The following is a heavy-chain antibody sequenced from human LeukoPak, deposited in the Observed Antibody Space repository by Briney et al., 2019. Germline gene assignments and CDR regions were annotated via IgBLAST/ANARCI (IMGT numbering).Heavy chain of an antibody. CDR1: GFTFSSYA. J-gene: IGHJ4*02. V-gene: IGHV3-23*01. CDR2: ISGSGGST. D-gene: IGHD3-9*01. Sequence: GGSLRLSCAASGFTFSSYAMSWVRQAPGKGLEWVSAISGSGGSTYYADSVKGRFTISRDNSKNTLYLQMNSLRAEDTAVYYCAKGRYDLLTGFLRFRGQGTLVTVSS. CDR3: AKGRYDLLTGFLRF.